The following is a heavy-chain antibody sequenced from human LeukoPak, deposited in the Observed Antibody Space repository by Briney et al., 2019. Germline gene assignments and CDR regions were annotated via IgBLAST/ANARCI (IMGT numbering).Heavy chain of an antibody. CDR1: GFTFSDYY. J-gene: IGHJ5*02. CDR3: ARQHIAAAGNWFDP. CDR2: ISSSGSTI. Sequence: GGSLRLSCAAPGFTFSDYYMSWIRQAPGKGLEWVSYISSSGSTIYYADSVKGRFTISRDNAKNSLYLQMNSLRAEDTAVYYCARQHIAAAGNWFDPWGQGTLVTVSS. D-gene: IGHD6-13*01. V-gene: IGHV3-11*01.